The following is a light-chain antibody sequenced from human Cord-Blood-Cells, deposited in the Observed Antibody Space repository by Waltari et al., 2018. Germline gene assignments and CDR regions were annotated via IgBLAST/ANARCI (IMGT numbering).Light chain of an antibody. CDR3: QSYDSSLSVV. CDR2: GNS. Sequence: QSVLTQPPSVSGAPGQRVTISCTGSSSNIGAGYDVHWYQQLPGTAPNLLIYGNSNRPSGVPDRFSGSKSGTSAYLAITGLQAEDEADYYCQSYDSSLSVVFGTGTKVTVL. J-gene: IGLJ1*01. V-gene: IGLV1-40*01. CDR1: SSNIGAGYD.